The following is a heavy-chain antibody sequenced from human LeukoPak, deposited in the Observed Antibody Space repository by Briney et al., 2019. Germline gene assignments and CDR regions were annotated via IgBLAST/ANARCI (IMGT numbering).Heavy chain of an antibody. J-gene: IGHJ3*02. Sequence: PGGSLRLSCVASGFTFSSYGIHWARQAPGKGLEWVAVISYDGSNKYYTDSVKGRFTISRDNSKNTLYLQMNSLRAEDTAVYYCAKDTGPDRALELFDIWGQGTMVTVSS. CDR3: AKDTGPDRALELFDI. V-gene: IGHV3-30*18. CDR1: GFTFSSYG. D-gene: IGHD1-14*01. CDR2: ISYDGSNK.